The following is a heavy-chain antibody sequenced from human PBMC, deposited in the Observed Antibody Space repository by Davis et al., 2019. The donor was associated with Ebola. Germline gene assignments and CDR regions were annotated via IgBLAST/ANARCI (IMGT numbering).Heavy chain of an antibody. CDR2: INAGNGNT. CDR1: GYTFTSYA. CDR3: ARGGWELLPSFDY. V-gene: IGHV1-3*01. J-gene: IGHJ4*02. D-gene: IGHD1-26*01. Sequence: AASVKVSCKASGYTFTSYAMHWVRQAPGQRLEWMGWINAGNGNTKYSQKFQGRVTITRDTSASTAYMELSSLRSEDTAVYYCARGGWELLPSFDYWGQGTLVTVSS.